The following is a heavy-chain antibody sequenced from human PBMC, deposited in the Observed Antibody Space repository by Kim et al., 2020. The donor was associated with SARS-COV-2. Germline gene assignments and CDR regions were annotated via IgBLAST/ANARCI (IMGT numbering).Heavy chain of an antibody. CDR3: ARGVTPCYSDY. CDR1: GYTFTGYY. Sequence: ASVKVSCKASGYTFTGYYMHWVRQAPGQGLEWMGCINPNSGDTNYAQTFQGRVTMTRDTSISTAYMELSRLRSDDTAVYYCARGVTPCYSDYWGQGTLVTVSS. V-gene: IGHV1-2*02. J-gene: IGHJ4*02. CDR2: INPNSGDT. D-gene: IGHD2-21*02.